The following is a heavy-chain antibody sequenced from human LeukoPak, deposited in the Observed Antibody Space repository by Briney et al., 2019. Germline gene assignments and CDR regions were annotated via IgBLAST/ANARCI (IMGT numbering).Heavy chain of an antibody. J-gene: IGHJ4*02. D-gene: IGHD6-25*01. CDR2: INYSGST. V-gene: IGHV4-39*07. Sequence: SETLSLTCTVSGSSISSRSDYYWGWIRQPPGKGLEWVGSINYSGSTYYNPSLKSRVTILLDTSKNQFSLKLGSVTAADTAMYFCARDPPTAAGDYWGQGTLVTVSS. CDR3: ARDPPTAAGDY. CDR1: GSSISSRSDYY.